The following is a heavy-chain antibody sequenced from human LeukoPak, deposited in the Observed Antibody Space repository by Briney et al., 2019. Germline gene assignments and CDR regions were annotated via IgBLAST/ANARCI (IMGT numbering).Heavy chain of an antibody. D-gene: IGHD6-19*01. Sequence: GGSLRLSCAASGFTFSSSAMSWVRQVPGKGLEWVAVIWYDGSSKYYADPVKGRFTISRDTSKNTLYLQMNSLRAEDTAVYYCAKSSTYGSGAHAYDIWGQGTLVTVSS. CDR1: GFTFSSSA. CDR3: AKSSTYGSGAHAYDI. CDR2: IWYDGSSK. V-gene: IGHV3-33*08. J-gene: IGHJ3*02.